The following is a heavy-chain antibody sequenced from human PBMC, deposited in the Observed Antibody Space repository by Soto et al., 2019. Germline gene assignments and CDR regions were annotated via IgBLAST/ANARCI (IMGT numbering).Heavy chain of an antibody. D-gene: IGHD1-26*01. CDR1: GGSISSYY. Sequence: SETLSLTCTVSGGSISSYYWSWIRQPPGKGLEWIGYIYYSGSTNYNPSLKSRVTISVDTPKNRFSLKLSSVTAADTAVYYCARRTVGATIDYWGQGTLVTVSS. CDR2: IYYSGST. CDR3: ARRTVGATIDY. V-gene: IGHV4-59*08. J-gene: IGHJ4*02.